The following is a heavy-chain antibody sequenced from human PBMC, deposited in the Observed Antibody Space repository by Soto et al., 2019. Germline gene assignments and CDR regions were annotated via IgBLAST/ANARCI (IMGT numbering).Heavy chain of an antibody. CDR1: GGSISPYY. CDR2: IYYTGTT. Sequence: QVQLQESGPGLVKPSETLSLTCTVSGGSISPYYWSWIRQPPGKGLEWIGYIYYTGTTRYNPSLKSRVTTSVDTSKNQFSLKLSSVTAADTAVYYCARLGGYYHALDTWGQGTLVTVSS. J-gene: IGHJ5*02. V-gene: IGHV4-59*08. D-gene: IGHD3-22*01. CDR3: ARLGGYYHALDT.